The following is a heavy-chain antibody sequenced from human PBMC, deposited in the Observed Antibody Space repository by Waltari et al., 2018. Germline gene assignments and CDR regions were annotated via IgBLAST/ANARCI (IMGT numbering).Heavy chain of an antibody. CDR3: TGGAVTGTDF. Sequence: EVQVVESGGGLVQPGGSLKLSCATSGFTFSGSTLHWVRQTSGKGLEWMGRIRSKPNNYATRYTASVEGRFTISRDDSENTAYLQMSSLMTEDTAVYYCTGGAVTGTDFWGQGTLVTVSS. V-gene: IGHV3-73*01. J-gene: IGHJ4*02. CDR1: GFTFSGST. D-gene: IGHD6-13*01. CDR2: IRSKPNNYAT.